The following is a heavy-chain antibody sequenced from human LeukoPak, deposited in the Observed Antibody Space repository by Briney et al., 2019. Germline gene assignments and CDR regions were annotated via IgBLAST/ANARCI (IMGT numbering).Heavy chain of an antibody. D-gene: IGHD1-26*01. CDR2: INPNSGGT. J-gene: IGHJ4*02. CDR1: GYTFTGYY. V-gene: IGHV1-2*02. Sequence: VASVKVSCKASGYTFTGYYMHWVRQAPGQGLEWMGWINPNSGGTNYAQKFQGRVTMTRDTSISTAYMELSRLRSDDMAVYYCARAGIVGANLDYWGQGTLVTVSS. CDR3: ARAGIVGANLDY.